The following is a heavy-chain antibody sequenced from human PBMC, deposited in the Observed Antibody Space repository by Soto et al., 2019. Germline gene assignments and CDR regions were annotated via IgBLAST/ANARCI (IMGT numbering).Heavy chain of an antibody. CDR3: ARQSTMVTTMGLYNWFDP. CDR2: IYPGDSDT. J-gene: IGHJ5*02. V-gene: IGHV5-51*01. D-gene: IGHD4-17*01. Sequence: GESLKISCEGSGYSFSNYWIAWVRQMPGKGREWMGIIYPGDSDTRYSPPFQGQVTISVDKSISTAYLQWSSLRASDTAMYYCARQSTMVTTMGLYNWFDPWGQGTLVTVSS. CDR1: GYSFSNYW.